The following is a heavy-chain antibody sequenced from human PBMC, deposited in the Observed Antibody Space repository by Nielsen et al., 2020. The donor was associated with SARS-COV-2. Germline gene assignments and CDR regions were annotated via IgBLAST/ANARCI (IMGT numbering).Heavy chain of an antibody. CDR1: GGSIKSSTYY. V-gene: IGHV4-39*01. CDR3: ARRGGLVDPNWFDP. CDR2: IYYSGNT. J-gene: IGHJ5*02. Sequence: SETLSLTCTVSGGSIKSSTYYWGWIRQPPGKGLEWIGSIYYSGNTHYNPSPKSRVTMSVDTSKNQFSLKLSSVTTADTAVYYCARRGGLVDPNWFDPWGQGTLVTVSS. D-gene: IGHD1-26*01.